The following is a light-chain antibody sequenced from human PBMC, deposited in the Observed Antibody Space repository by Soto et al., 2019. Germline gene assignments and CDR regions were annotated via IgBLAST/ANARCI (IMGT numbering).Light chain of an antibody. CDR2: DVS. CDR3: SSYTRSRTYV. CDR1: SSDVGGYNY. Sequence: QSALTQPASVSGSPGQSITISCTGTSSDVGGYNYVSWYQQHPGKAPKLMIYDVSNRPSGVSNRFSGSKSGNTASLTISGLQAEVEADYYCSSYTRSRTYVFGTGTKVTVL. V-gene: IGLV2-14*01. J-gene: IGLJ1*01.